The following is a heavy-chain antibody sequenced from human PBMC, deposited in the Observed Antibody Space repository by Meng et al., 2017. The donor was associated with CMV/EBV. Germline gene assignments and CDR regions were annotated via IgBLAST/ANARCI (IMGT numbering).Heavy chain of an antibody. D-gene: IGHD3-3*01. Sequence: TSYAMHWVRQAPGQRLEWMGWSNAGNGNTKYSQEFQGRVTITRDTSASTAYMELSSLRSEDMAVYYCARDGYYDFWSGYYAKNWFDPWGQGTLVTVSS. V-gene: IGHV1-3*02. CDR2: SNAGNGNT. CDR3: ARDGYYDFWSGYYAKNWFDP. J-gene: IGHJ5*02. CDR1: TSYA.